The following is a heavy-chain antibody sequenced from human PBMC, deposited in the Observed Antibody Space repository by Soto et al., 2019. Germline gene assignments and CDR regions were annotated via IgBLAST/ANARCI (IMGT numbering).Heavy chain of an antibody. J-gene: IGHJ5*02. CDR1: GYSVSSNSAA. Sequence: PSHTLSLTCAISGYSVSSNSAAWNWIRQSPSGGLEWLGRTYYRSKWYNDYAVSVKSRITINPDTSKYQFSLQLNSVTPEVTALYYCARSRIAVAARGPNWLDPWGQGTLVTVSS. V-gene: IGHV6-1*01. CDR2: TYYRSKWYN. D-gene: IGHD6-19*01. CDR3: ARSRIAVAARGPNWLDP.